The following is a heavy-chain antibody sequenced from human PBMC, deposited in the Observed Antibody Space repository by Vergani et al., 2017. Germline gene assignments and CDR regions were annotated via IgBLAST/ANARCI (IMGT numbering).Heavy chain of an antibody. V-gene: IGHV3-30-3*01. J-gene: IGHJ4*02. CDR1: GFTFSSYA. Sequence: QVQLVESGGGVVQPGRSLRLSCAASGFTFSSYAMHWVRQAPGKGLEWVAVISYDGSNKYYADSVKGRFTISRDNSKNTLYLQMNSLIAEDTAVYYCARTSGCYRAPFDYWGQGTLVTVSS. CDR2: ISYDGSNK. D-gene: IGHD1-26*01. CDR3: ARTSGCYRAPFDY.